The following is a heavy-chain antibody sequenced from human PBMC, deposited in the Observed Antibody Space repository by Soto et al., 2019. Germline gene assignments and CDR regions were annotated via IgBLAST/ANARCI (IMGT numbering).Heavy chain of an antibody. CDR2: INHSGST. Sequence: QVQLQQWGAGLLKPSETLSLTCAVYGGSFSGYYWIWIRQPPGKWLAWIGEINHSGSTNHNPSLKSRVTISLDTSKNQFSLKRSSVTAADSAVYYCARERITIFGVVIRQPNYFDYWVQGTLVTVAS. J-gene: IGHJ4*02. V-gene: IGHV4-34*01. CDR3: ARERITIFGVVIRQPNYFDY. CDR1: GGSFSGYY. D-gene: IGHD3-3*01.